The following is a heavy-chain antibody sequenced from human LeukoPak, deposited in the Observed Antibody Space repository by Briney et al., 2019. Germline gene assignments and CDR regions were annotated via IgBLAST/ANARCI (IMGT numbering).Heavy chain of an antibody. D-gene: IGHD3-10*01. CDR3: ARGSGPFGNFLNY. J-gene: IGHJ4*02. Sequence: SETLSLTCTVYGGSFSGYYWSWIRQPPGKGLEWIGEINYGGSTNYSPSLKSRVTISLDTSKSQFSLKLSSVTAADTAVYYCARGSGPFGNFLNYWGQGTLVTVSS. CDR1: GGSFSGYY. CDR2: INYGGST. V-gene: IGHV4-34*01.